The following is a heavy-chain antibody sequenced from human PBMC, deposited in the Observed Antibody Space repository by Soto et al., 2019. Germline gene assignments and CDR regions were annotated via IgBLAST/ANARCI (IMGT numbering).Heavy chain of an antibody. V-gene: IGHV3-11*01. J-gene: IGHJ4*02. CDR2: ISSSGSTI. CDR3: ATWDYYGSGRPSDY. CDR1: GFTFSDYY. Sequence: GGSLRLSCVASGFTFSDYYMSWIRQAPGKGLEWLSYISSSGSTIFYADSVKGRFTISRDNAKNSLYLQMNSLRAEDTAVYYCATWDYYGSGRPSDYWGQGNLVTVSS. D-gene: IGHD3-10*01.